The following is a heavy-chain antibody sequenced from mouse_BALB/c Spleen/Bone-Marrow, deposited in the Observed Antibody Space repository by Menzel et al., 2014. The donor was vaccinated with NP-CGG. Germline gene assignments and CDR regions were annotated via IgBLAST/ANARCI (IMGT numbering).Heavy chain of an antibody. J-gene: IGHJ3*01. V-gene: IGHV5-9-2*01. CDR2: ISGGGSYI. CDR1: GFTFSSYG. Sequence: EVMLVESGGDLVKPGGSLKLSCAASGFTFSSYGMSWVRQTPEKRLEWVATISGGGSYIYYADNVKGRFIISRDNAKNNLYLQVRSLRSEDTALYYCAREGYDCDWFADWGQGTLVTVSA. CDR3: AREGYDCDWFAD. D-gene: IGHD2-4*01.